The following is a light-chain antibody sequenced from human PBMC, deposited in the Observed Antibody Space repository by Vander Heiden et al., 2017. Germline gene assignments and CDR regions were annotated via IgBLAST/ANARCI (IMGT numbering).Light chain of an antibody. CDR3: SSYASSSSYV. CDR1: SSDVGGYNY. V-gene: IGLV2-14*03. Sequence: QSALTQPASAPGSSGQSTTIPRTGTSSDVGGYNYVSWYQQHPGKAPKLMIYDVSNRPSGVSSRFSGSKSGNTASLTISGLQAEDEADYYCSSYASSSSYVFGTGTKVTVL. CDR2: DVS. J-gene: IGLJ1*01.